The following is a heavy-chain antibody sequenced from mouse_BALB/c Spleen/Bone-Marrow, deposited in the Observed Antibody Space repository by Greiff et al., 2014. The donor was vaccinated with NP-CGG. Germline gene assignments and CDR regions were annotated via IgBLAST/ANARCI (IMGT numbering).Heavy chain of an antibody. CDR3: ARHQRYYAMDY. V-gene: IGHV5-6*01. Sequence: VQLKESGGDLVKPGGSLKLSCAASGFTFSSYGMSWGRQTPDKRLEWVATISSGGSNTYYPDSVKGRFTISRDNAKNTLYLQMSSLKSEDTAMYYCARHQRYYAMDYWGQGTSVTVS. J-gene: IGHJ4*01. CDR2: ISSGGSNT. CDR1: GFTFSSYG.